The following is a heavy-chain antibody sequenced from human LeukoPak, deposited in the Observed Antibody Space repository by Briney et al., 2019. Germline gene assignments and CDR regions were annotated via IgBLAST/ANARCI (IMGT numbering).Heavy chain of an antibody. V-gene: IGHV4-39*01. CDR1: GGSISSSSYY. Sequence: PSETLSLTCTVSGGSISSSSYYWGWIRQPPGKGLEWIVSIYYSGSTYYNPSLKSRVTISVDTSKNQFSLKLSSVTAADTAVYYCARPANLDYCGSGSRAFDIWGQGTMVTVSS. D-gene: IGHD3-10*01. CDR2: IYYSGST. CDR3: ARPANLDYCGSGSRAFDI. J-gene: IGHJ3*02.